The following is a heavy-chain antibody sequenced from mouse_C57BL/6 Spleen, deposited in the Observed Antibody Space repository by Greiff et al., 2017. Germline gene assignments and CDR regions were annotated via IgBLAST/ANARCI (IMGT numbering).Heavy chain of an antibody. Sequence: VQLQQPGAELVKPGASVKMSCKASGYTFTSYWITWVQQGPGQGLEWIGDIYPGSGSTNYNEKVKGKATLTGDTSTSTAYMQLSSLTSEDSAVYYCARAGLRRGFAYWGQGTLVTVSA. CDR3: ARAGLRRGFAY. CDR1: GYTFTSYW. V-gene: IGHV1-55*01. J-gene: IGHJ3*01. CDR2: IYPGSGST. D-gene: IGHD2-4*01.